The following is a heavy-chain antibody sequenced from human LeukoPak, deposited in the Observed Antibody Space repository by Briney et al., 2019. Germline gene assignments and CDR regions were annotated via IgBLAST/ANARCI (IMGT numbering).Heavy chain of an antibody. CDR2: IFYTGGP. V-gene: IGHV4-28*01. Sequence: SDTLSLTCAVSGYSIRTSNWWGWVRQPPGKGLECIGYIFYTGGPNYNPSLKSRVSISVDTSKNQFSLNLTSVTAADTAVYYCARKVGGWFDPWGQGTLVTVSS. CDR1: GYSIRTSNW. CDR3: ARKVGGWFDP. J-gene: IGHJ5*02. D-gene: IGHD3-10*01.